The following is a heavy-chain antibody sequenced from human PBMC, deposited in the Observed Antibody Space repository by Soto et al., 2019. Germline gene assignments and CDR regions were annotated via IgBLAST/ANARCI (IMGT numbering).Heavy chain of an antibody. D-gene: IGHD3-10*01. Sequence: QLQLQDSGPGLVKPSQTLSLPCTVTGGSISSGDYYWSWIRQPPGKGLEWIGHFPYSWSTYYNTSLKSRVTISVDTAKNQCSLILRSVTAADPAVYYCARVSGWRQLLDYWCHGSPVADSP. CDR1: GGSISSGDYY. V-gene: IGHV4-30-4*01. J-gene: IGHJ4*01. CDR3: ARVSGWRQLLDY. CDR2: FPYSWST.